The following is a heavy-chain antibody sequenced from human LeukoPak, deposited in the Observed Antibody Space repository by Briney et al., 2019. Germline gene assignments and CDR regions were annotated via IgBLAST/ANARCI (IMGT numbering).Heavy chain of an antibody. CDR3: ASSSSEIDY. CDR2: IKEDGSAQ. V-gene: IGHV3-7*01. J-gene: IGHJ4*02. CDR1: GFTFRNNW. Sequence: GGSLRLSCAASGFTFRNNWMTWVRQAPGKGLEWVAHIKEDGSAQNYIDSVKGRFTISRDNAKNSLFLQMNSLRAEDTAVHYCASSSSEIDYWGQGTLVTVSS. D-gene: IGHD6-6*01.